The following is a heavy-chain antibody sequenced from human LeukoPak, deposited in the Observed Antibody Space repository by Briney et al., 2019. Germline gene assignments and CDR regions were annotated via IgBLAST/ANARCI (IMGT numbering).Heavy chain of an antibody. Sequence: SETLSLTCAVYGGSFSGYYWSWIRQPPGKGLDWIGEINHSGSTNYNPSLKSRVTISVDTSKNQFSLKLSSVTAADTAVYYCARSSYYGDYAFNWFGPWGQGTLVTVSS. V-gene: IGHV4-34*01. J-gene: IGHJ5*02. CDR1: GGSFSGYY. CDR2: INHSGST. D-gene: IGHD4-17*01. CDR3: ARSSYYGDYAFNWFGP.